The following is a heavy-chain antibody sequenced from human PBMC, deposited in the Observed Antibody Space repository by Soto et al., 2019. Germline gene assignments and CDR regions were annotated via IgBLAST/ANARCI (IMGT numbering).Heavy chain of an antibody. Sequence: QVQLVESGGGVVQPGRSLRLSCAASGFTFSSYAMHWVRQAPGKGLEWVAVISYDGSNKYYADSVKGRFTISRDNSKNTLYLEMNSLRAEVTAVYYCARPLWRDDYTWGYFDRWGRGTLVTVSS. CDR2: ISYDGSNK. V-gene: IGHV3-30-3*01. CDR1: GFTFSSYA. J-gene: IGHJ2*01. D-gene: IGHD4-4*01. CDR3: ARPLWRDDYTWGYFDR.